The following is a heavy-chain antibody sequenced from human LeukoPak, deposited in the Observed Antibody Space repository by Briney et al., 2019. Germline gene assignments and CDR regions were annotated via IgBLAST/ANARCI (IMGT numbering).Heavy chain of an antibody. CDR3: ARGTAARPDYNWLDP. Sequence: GSLRLSCAASGFTFSSYSMNWVRQAPGKGLEWASYISSSSSTIHYADSVKGRFTISRDNAKNSLYLQMNSLRDEDTAVYYCARGTAARPDYNWLDPWGQGTLVTVSS. J-gene: IGHJ5*02. V-gene: IGHV3-48*02. CDR2: ISSSSSTI. D-gene: IGHD6-6*01. CDR1: GFTFSSYS.